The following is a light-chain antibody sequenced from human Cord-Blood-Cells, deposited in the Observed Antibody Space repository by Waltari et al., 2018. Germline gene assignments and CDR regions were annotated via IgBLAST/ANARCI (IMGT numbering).Light chain of an antibody. J-gene: IGLJ2*01. Sequence: QSALTQPPSASGSPGQSVTISCTGTSSDVGGYNYVSWYQQHPGKAPKLMIYEVSKRPAGAPGPFSASKSGNTASLTVAGLQAEDGADYYCSSYAGSNNFVVFGGGTKLTIL. CDR2: EVS. CDR1: SSDVGGYNY. CDR3: SSYAGSNNFVV. V-gene: IGLV2-8*01.